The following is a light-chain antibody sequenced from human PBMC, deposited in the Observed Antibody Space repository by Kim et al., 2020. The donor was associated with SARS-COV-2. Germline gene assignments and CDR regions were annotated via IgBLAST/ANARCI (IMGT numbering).Light chain of an antibody. CDR1: QEIANY. CDR3: QKDDSAPWT. J-gene: IGKJ1*01. V-gene: IGKV1-27*01. CDR2: AAS. Sequence: ASVGDGVTITCRARQEIANYLAWYQQKPGKVPKLLVYAASALKSGVPSRFSGNRSGTDFTLTISNLQPEDVATYYCQKDDSAPWTFGQGTKVDIK.